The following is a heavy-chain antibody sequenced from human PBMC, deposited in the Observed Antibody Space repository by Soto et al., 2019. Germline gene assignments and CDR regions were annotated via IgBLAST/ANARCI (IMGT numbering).Heavy chain of an antibody. J-gene: IGHJ5*02. CDR2: MNPNSGNT. CDR1: GYTFTSYD. D-gene: IGHD6-13*01. CDR3: ARERSAAGTGWFDP. V-gene: IGHV1-8*01. Sequence: ASVKVSCKASGYTFTSYDMNWVRQATGQGLERIGWMNPNSGNTGYAQKFQRRVTMTRNTSISTAYMELSSLRSEDTAVYYCARERSAAGTGWFDPWGQGTPVTVS.